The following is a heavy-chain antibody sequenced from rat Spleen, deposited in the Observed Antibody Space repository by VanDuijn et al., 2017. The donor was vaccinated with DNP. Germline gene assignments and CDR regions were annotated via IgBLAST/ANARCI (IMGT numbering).Heavy chain of an antibody. V-gene: IGHV3-1*01. J-gene: IGHJ2*01. CDR2: INYSGGT. CDR1: GYSIISNY. CDR3: ARWSDYFDY. Sequence: EVQLQESGPGLVKPSQSLSLTCSVTGYSIISNYWGWIRKFPGNKMEWVGHINYSGGTSYNPSLQSRISITRDTSKNQFFLHLNSVTTEDTATYYCARWSDYFDYWGQGVMVTVSS.